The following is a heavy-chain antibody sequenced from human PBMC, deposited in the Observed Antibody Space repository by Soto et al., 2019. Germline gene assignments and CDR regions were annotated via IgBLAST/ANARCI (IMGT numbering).Heavy chain of an antibody. CDR1: GLDFILHG. CDR3: AIRHLYFGGYGMEV. CDR2: ISNRGSYI. Sequence: GGSLRLSCIVSGLDFILHGMNWVRQAPGKGLEWISYISNRGSYIYCADSVKGRFTISRDNGRNALFLEMNSLRGEDTAVYQCAIRHLYFGGYGMEVWGQGTTVNIYS. V-gene: IGHV3-21*05. J-gene: IGHJ6*02. D-gene: IGHD2-8*01.